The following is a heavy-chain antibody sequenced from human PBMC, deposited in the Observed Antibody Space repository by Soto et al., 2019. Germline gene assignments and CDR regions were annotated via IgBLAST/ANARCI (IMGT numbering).Heavy chain of an antibody. CDR1: GFTFSSYA. J-gene: IGHJ4*02. CDR2: ISSNGGST. V-gene: IGHV3-64D*06. Sequence: GGSLRLSCSASGFTFSSYAMHWVRQAPGKGLEYVSAISSNGGSTYYADSVKGRFTISRDNSKNTLYLQMSSLRAEDTAVYYCVRALRYFDWLPDFDYWGQGTLVTVSS. D-gene: IGHD3-9*01. CDR3: VRALRYFDWLPDFDY.